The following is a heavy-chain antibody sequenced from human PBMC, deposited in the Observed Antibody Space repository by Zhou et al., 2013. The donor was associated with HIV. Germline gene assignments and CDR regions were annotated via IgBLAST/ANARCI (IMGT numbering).Heavy chain of an antibody. J-gene: IGHJ4*02. Sequence: QVQLQQWGAGLLKPSETLSLTCAVYGSFSGYYWSWIRQPPGKGLEWIGEIDHSGSTNYNPSLKSRVTISVDTSKKQFSLKMNSVTAADTALYYCARGYSSGRYYFDSWGQGILVTVSS. CDR3: ARGYSSGRYYFDS. CDR2: IDHSGST. CDR1: GSFSGYY. D-gene: IGHD6-19*01. V-gene: IGHV4-34*01.